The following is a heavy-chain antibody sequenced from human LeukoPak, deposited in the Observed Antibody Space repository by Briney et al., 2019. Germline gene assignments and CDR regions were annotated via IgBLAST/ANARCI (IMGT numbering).Heavy chain of an antibody. V-gene: IGHV4-34*01. J-gene: IGHJ4*02. CDR2: INHSGST. D-gene: IGHD3-10*01. CDR1: GGSFSGYY. Sequence: SETLSLTCAVYGGSFSGYYWSWIRQPPGKGLEWIGEINHSGSTNYNPSLKSRVTISVDTSKNQFSLKLSSVTAADTAVYYCARGVAYITMVRGVIGYFDYWGQGTLVTVSS. CDR3: ARGVAYITMVRGVIGYFDY.